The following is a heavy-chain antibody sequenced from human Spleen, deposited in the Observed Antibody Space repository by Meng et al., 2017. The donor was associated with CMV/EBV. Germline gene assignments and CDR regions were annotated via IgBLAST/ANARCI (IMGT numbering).Heavy chain of an antibody. V-gene: IGHV3-30*18. CDR1: FRSSG. CDR3: AKDPSSGVATAGTWYFDY. CDR2: ISYDGSSK. J-gene: IGHJ4*02. D-gene: IGHD6-13*01. Sequence: FRSSGMHWVRQAPGKGLEWVAVISYDGSSKYYADSVKGRFTISRDTSKNTLYLQMNSLRAEDTAVYYCAKDPSSGVATAGTWYFDYWGQGTLVTVSS.